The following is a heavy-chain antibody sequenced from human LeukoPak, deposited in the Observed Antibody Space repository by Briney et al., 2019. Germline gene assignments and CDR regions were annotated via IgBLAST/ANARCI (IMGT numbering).Heavy chain of an antibody. V-gene: IGHV4-34*01. CDR3: ARARFGLTNAFDI. D-gene: IGHD3/OR15-3a*01. Sequence: SETLSLTCAVYGGSFSGYYWSWIRQPPGKGLEWIGEINHSGGTNYNPSLKSRVTISVDTSKNQFSLKLSSVTAADTAVYYCARARFGLTNAFDIWGQGTMVTVSS. J-gene: IGHJ3*02. CDR1: GGSFSGYY. CDR2: INHSGGT.